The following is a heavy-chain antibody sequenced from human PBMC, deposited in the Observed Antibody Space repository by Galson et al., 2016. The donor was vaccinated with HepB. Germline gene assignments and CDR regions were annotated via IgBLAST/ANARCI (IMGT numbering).Heavy chain of an antibody. CDR1: GFTFSSYA. D-gene: IGHD3-10*01. Sequence: SLRLSCAASGFTFSSYAMSWVRQAPGKGLEWVSAISGSGGSTYYADSMKGRFTISRDNSKNTLYLQMNSLRAEDTAVYYCAKDYRPHYYGSGRSPFDYWGQGTLVTVSS. V-gene: IGHV3-23*01. CDR3: AKDYRPHYYGSGRSPFDY. CDR2: ISGSGGST. J-gene: IGHJ4*02.